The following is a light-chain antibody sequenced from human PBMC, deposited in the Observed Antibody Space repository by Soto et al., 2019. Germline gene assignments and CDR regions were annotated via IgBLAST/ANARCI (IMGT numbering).Light chain of an antibody. CDR2: DAS. CDR3: QQYDNLPIT. J-gene: IGKJ5*01. CDR1: QDISNY. Sequence: QRTQSPASLSASLGNRVTITFPASQDISNYLNWYQQKPGKAPKLLIYDASNLETGVPSRFSGSGSGTDFTFTISSLQPEDIATYYCQQYDNLPITFGQGTRLEIK. V-gene: IGKV1-33*01.